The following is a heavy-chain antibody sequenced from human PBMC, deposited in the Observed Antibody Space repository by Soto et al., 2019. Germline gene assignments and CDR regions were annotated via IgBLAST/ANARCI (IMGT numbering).Heavy chain of an antibody. CDR1: GFTFSSYG. CDR3: AKDPYGDYYFDY. Sequence: QVQLVESGGGVVQPGRSLRLSCAASGFTFSSYGMHWVRQAPGKGLEWVAVISYDGSNKYYADSVKGRFTISRDNSKNTLYVQMNSLRAEDTAVYYCAKDPYGDYYFDYWGQGTLVTVSS. J-gene: IGHJ4*02. CDR2: ISYDGSNK. V-gene: IGHV3-30*18. D-gene: IGHD4-17*01.